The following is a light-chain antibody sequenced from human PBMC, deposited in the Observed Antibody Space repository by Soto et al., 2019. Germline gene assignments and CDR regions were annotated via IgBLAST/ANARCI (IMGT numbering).Light chain of an antibody. Sequence: EIVLTQSPGTLSLSPGERATLSCRASQSISSSFLAWYQQKPGQAPRLLIYAASGRATGIPDRFSGSGSGTEFTLTINRLEPEDFAVYYCQQYGSSPQTFGQGTKVDI. CDR3: QQYGSSPQT. CDR2: AAS. CDR1: QSISSSF. V-gene: IGKV3-20*01. J-gene: IGKJ1*01.